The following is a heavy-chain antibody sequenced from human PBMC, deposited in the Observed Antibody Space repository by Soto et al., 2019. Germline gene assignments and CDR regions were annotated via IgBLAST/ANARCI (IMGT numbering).Heavy chain of an antibody. CDR2: MYYSGST. CDR3: ARSYYYAFDI. D-gene: IGHD3-10*01. J-gene: IGHJ3*02. V-gene: IGHV4-59*08. CDR1: GDSISSDY. Sequence: QVQLQESGPGLVKPSETLSLTCTVSGDSISSDYWSWIRQPPGKGLEWIGYMYYSGSTKCNPSLKRRVTMSLDPSKNQFSLKLRSVIAADTAVYYCARSYYYAFDIWGQGTMVTVSS.